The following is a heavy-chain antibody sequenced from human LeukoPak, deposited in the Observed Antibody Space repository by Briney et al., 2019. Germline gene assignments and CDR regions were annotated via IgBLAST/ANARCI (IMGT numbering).Heavy chain of an antibody. CDR3: GRTNSNPSLTSRVTISVDTSKEQLSLKLSSVTAADTAVYYCARDRGSGWTGGREVWFDP. CDR1: GGSISSYY. Sequence: SDTLALTCTVSGGSISSYYWSWIRQPPGKGLEGMGYIYYSGSTNYNPALKGRVTISVDTAKEQFSLELKPVAAGGTGGDYGGRTNSNPSLTSRVTISVDTSKEQLSLKLSSVTAADTAVYYCARDRGSGWTGGREVWFDPWGQGTLVTVSS. CDR2: IYYSGST. J-gene: IGHJ5*02. D-gene: IGHD3-10*01. V-gene: IGHV4-59*07.